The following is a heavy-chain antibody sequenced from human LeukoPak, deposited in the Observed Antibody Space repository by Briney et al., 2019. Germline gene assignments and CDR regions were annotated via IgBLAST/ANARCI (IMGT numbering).Heavy chain of an antibody. D-gene: IGHD6-19*01. CDR1: GFTFSSYA. CDR2: ISGSDGST. CDR3: AKPRGEEWLVGLYDAFDI. V-gene: IGHV3-23*01. J-gene: IGHJ3*02. Sequence: GGSLRLSCAASGFTFSSYAMSWVRQAPGKGLEWVSVISGSDGSTYYADSVKGRFTISRDNSKNTLYLLMNSPRAEDTAVFYCAKPRGEEWLVGLYDAFDIWGQGTMVTVSS.